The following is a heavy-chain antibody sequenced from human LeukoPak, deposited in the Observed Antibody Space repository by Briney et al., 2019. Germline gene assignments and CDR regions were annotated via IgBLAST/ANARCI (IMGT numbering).Heavy chain of an antibody. CDR2: ISGSGGST. CDR3: ARDPRSRLYYFDY. J-gene: IGHJ4*02. D-gene: IGHD3-22*01. CDR1: GFIFSSYA. Sequence: TGGSLRLSCAASGFIFSSYAMSWVRQAPGKGLEWVSTISGSGGSTYYADSVKGRFTISRDNSKNTVYLQMNSLRAEDTAVYYCARDPRSRLYYFDYWGQGTLVTVSS. V-gene: IGHV3-23*01.